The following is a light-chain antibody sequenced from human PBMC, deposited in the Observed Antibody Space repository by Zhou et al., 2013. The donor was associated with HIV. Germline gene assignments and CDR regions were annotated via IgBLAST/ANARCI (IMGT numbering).Light chain of an antibody. CDR3: QQYYTYPPT. J-gene: IGKJ4*01. Sequence: DIQMTQSPSTLSASVGDRVTITCRASHSISRWLAWYQQKPGKAPKLLIYKASSLESGVPSRFSGSGSGTDFTLTITSLQSEDFATYYCQQYYTYPPTFGGGTKVEIK. V-gene: IGKV1-5*03. CDR1: HSISRW. CDR2: KAS.